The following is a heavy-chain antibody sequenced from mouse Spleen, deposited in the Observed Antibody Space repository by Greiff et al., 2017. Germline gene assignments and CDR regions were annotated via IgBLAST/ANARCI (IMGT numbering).Heavy chain of an antibody. J-gene: IGHJ1*03. CDR1: GYAFSSYW. CDR3: ARDSPFITTVVDWYFDV. CDR2: IYPGDGDT. Sequence: QVQLQQSGAELVKPGASVKISCKASGYAFSSYWMNWVKQRPGKGLEWIGQIYPGDGDTNYNGKFKGKATLTADKSSSTAYMQLSSLTSEDSAVYFCARDSPFITTVVDWYFDVWGTGTTVTVSS. V-gene: IGHV1-80*01. D-gene: IGHD1-1*01.